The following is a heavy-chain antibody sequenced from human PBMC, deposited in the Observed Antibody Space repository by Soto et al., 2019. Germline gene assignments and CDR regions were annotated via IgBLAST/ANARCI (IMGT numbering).Heavy chain of an antibody. J-gene: IGHJ4*02. CDR2: ISDSGST. CDR1: GGSINSYY. Sequence: QVQLQESGPGLLKPSETLSLTCTVSGGSINSYYWSWIRQPPGKGLEWIGYISDSGSTNYNPSLKSRVTISVDTSKNQVSLKLNSVTAADTAVYYCASSHLGYCSSTTCYIPSSWDYWGQGTLVTVSS. CDR3: ASSHLGYCSSTTCYIPSSWDY. V-gene: IGHV4-59*01. D-gene: IGHD2-2*02.